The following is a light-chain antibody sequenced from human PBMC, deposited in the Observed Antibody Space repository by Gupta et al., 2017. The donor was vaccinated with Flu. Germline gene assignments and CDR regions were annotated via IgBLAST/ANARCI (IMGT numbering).Light chain of an antibody. J-gene: IGKJ4*01. CDR1: QRVSSN. Sequence: EIVMTQSPATLSVSPGERATLSCRASQRVSSNLAWYQQKPGQAPRLLVYHASTRAPGIPARFSGSGSGTEFTLTISSLQSEDFAVYYCQQYNDWLALTFGGGTKVEIK. CDR2: HAS. V-gene: IGKV3-15*01. CDR3: QQYNDWLALT.